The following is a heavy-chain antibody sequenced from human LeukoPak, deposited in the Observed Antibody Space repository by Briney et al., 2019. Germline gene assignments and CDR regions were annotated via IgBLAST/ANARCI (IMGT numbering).Heavy chain of an antibody. CDR1: GYTFTGNY. CDR3: AREIMGATLDAFGI. CDR2: INPDSGVT. D-gene: IGHD1-26*01. V-gene: IGHV1-2*02. Sequence: ASVKVSCKASGYTFTGNYIHWVRQAPGQGLEWMGWINPDSGVTRFAQKFQGRVTMTRDTSITTAFMELSRLRSDDTAMYYCAREIMGATLDAFGIWGQGTMVTVSS. J-gene: IGHJ3*02.